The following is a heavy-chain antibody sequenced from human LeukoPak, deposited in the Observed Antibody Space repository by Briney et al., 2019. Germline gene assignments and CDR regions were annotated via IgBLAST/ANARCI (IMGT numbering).Heavy chain of an antibody. Sequence: GGSLRLSCAPSGFTFSSHAMSWVRQAPGKGLEWVSAISVSGGSTYYADSVKGRFIISRDNSKNTLYLQMNSLRAEDTAVYYGAKRVGPTTYFDYWGQGTLVTVSS. CDR3: AKRVGPTTYFDY. D-gene: IGHD1-26*01. V-gene: IGHV3-23*01. J-gene: IGHJ4*02. CDR2: ISVSGGST. CDR1: GFTFSSHA.